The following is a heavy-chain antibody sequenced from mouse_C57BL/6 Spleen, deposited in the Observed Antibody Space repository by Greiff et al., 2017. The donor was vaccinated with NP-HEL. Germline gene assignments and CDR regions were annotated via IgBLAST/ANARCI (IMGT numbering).Heavy chain of an antibody. V-gene: IGHV5-9-1*02. CDR3: TRDGFNGYYGWFAY. CDR2: ISSGGDYI. J-gene: IGHJ3*01. D-gene: IGHD2-3*01. Sequence: EVQVVESGEGLVKPGGSLKLSCAASGFTFSSYAMSWVRQTPEKRLEWVAYISSGGDYIYYADTVKGRFTISRDNARNTLYLQMSSLKSEDTAMYYCTRDGFNGYYGWFAYWGQGTLVTVSA. CDR1: GFTFSSYA.